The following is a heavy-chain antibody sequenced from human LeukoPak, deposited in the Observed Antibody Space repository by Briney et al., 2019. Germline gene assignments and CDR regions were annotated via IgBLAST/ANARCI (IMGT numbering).Heavy chain of an antibody. Sequence: SETLSLTCTVSGYSISSGYYWGWIRQPPGKGLEWIGSIYHSGSTYYNPSLKSRVTISVDTSKNQFSLKLSSVTAADTAVYYCARIVPGDFYFDYWGQGTLVTVSS. D-gene: IGHD2-21*02. V-gene: IGHV4-38-2*02. CDR1: GYSISSGYY. J-gene: IGHJ4*02. CDR3: ARIVPGDFYFDY. CDR2: IYHSGST.